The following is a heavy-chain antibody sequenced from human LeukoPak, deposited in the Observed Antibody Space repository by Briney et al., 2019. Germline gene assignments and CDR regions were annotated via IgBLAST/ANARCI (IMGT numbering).Heavy chain of an antibody. CDR3: ARDSADDSSGYYRDY. Sequence: GGSLRLSCAASGFTFSSYSMNWVRQAPGKGLEWVSSISSSSSYVYYADSVKGRFTISRDNAKNSLYLQMNSLRAEDTAVYYCARDSADDSSGYYRDYWGQGTLVTVSS. D-gene: IGHD3-22*01. J-gene: IGHJ4*02. CDR2: ISSSSSYV. CDR1: GFTFSSYS. V-gene: IGHV3-21*01.